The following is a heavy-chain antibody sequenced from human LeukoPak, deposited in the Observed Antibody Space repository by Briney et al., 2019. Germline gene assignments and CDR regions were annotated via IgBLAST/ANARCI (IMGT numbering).Heavy chain of an antibody. Sequence: GGSLRLSCAASGFTFSSYGMHWVRQAPGKGLEWVAVIWYDGSNKYYADSVKGRSTISRDNSKNTLYLQMNSLRAEDTAVYYCARDGGLNSAFDIWGQGTMVTVSS. J-gene: IGHJ3*02. D-gene: IGHD1-7*01. CDR3: ARDGGLNSAFDI. CDR2: IWYDGSNK. CDR1: GFTFSSYG. V-gene: IGHV3-33*01.